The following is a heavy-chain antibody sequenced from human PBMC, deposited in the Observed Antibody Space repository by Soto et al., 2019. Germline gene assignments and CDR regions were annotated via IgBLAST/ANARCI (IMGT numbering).Heavy chain of an antibody. V-gene: IGHV4-31*03. CDR3: ARVYGDYALYHYYGIDV. D-gene: IGHD4-17*01. CDR1: GGSISSGGYY. CDR2: IYYSGNT. J-gene: IGHJ6*02. Sequence: PSETLSLTCTVSGGSISSGGYYWSWIRQHPGKGLEWIGYIYYSGNTYYNPSLKSRVTISVDTSKKQFSLKLSSVTAADTAVYYCARVYGDYALYHYYGIDVWGQGTTVTVSS.